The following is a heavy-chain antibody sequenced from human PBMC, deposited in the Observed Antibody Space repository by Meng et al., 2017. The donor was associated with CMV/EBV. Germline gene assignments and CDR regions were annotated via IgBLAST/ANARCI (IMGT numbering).Heavy chain of an antibody. Sequence: ASVKVSCKASGYTFTGYDINWVRQATGQGLEWMGWMNPNSGNTGYAQKIQGRVTITRNSSISTAYMELSSLRSEDTAVYYCAREVGDGNDINYYYYYGMDVWGQGTTVTVSS. V-gene: IGHV1-8*03. CDR2: MNPNSGNT. CDR3: AREVGDGNDINYYYYYGMDV. D-gene: IGHD3-9*01. J-gene: IGHJ6*02. CDR1: GYTFTGYD.